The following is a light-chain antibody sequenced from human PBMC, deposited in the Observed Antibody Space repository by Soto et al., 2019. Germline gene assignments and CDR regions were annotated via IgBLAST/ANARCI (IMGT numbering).Light chain of an antibody. V-gene: IGLV1-44*01. J-gene: IGLJ1*01. CDR1: SSNIGSNT. CDR2: SNN. Sequence: SVRAQPPSTSGTPGQRVTFSCSGGSSNIGSNTVNWYQHLPGTAPKLLIYSNNQRPSGVPDRFSGSKSGTSASLAVSGLQSEDEADYYCAAWDYTLNAYVFGTGTKVTVL. CDR3: AAWDYTLNAYV.